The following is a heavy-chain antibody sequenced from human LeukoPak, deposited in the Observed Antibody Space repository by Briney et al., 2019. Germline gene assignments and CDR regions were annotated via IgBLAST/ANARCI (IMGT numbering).Heavy chain of an antibody. CDR3: ARDLGRYCSGGSCSGLYY. CDR1: GLTITTIY. Sequence: QTGGSLRLSCAASGLTITTIYMTWVRQAPGKGLEWVSVIYGDSETNYADSVKGRFTISRDNSKNTVYLQMDSLRAEDTAVYYCARDLGRYCSGGSCSGLYYWGQGTLVTVSS. V-gene: IGHV3-53*01. D-gene: IGHD2-15*01. J-gene: IGHJ4*02. CDR2: IYGDSET.